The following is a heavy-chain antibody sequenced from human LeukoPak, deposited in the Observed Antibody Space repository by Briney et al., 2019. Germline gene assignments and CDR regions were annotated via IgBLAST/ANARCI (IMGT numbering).Heavy chain of an antibody. V-gene: IGHV3-11*04. J-gene: IGHJ3*02. CDR3: AKSYYYDSSGPQGAFDI. CDR1: GFTFSDYY. D-gene: IGHD3-22*01. Sequence: GGSLRLSCAASGFTFSDYYMSWIRQAPGKGLEWVSYISSSGSTIYYADSVKGRFTISRDNAKNSLYLQMNSLRAEDTAVYYCAKSYYYDSSGPQGAFDIWGQGTMVTVSS. CDR2: ISSSGSTI.